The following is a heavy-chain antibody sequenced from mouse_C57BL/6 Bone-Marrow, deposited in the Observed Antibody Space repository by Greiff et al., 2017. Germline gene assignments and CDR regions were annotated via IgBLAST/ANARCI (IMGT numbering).Heavy chain of an antibody. J-gene: IGHJ2*01. Sequence: VHVKQSGPVLVKPGASVKMSCKASGYTFTDYYMNWVKQSHGKSLEWIGVINPYNGGTSYNQKFKGKATLTVDKSSSTAYMELNSLTSEDSAVYYCEYYDYDEGYWGQGTTLTVSS. V-gene: IGHV1-19*01. CDR3: EYYDYDEGY. CDR1: GYTFTDYY. CDR2: INPYNGGT. D-gene: IGHD2-4*01.